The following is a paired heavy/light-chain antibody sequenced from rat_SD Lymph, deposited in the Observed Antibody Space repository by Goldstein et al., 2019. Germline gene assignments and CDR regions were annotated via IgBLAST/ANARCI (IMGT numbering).Heavy chain of an antibody. CDR1: GFTFSNYG. CDR2: ISYDGGNT. V-gene: IGHV5-20*01. J-gene: IGHJ3*01. CDR3: TTGGSIYNNSNWFVY. D-gene: IGHD1-10*01. Sequence: EVQLVESGGGLVQPGRSMKLSCAASGFTFSNYGMAWVRQAPKKGLEWVAYISYDGGNTYYRDPVKGRFTISRDNAKSTLYLQMDSLRSEDTATYYCTTGGSIYNNSNWFVYWGQGTLVTVSS.
Light chain of an antibody. V-gene: IGKV3S1*01. CDR2: LAS. J-gene: IGKJ1*01. Sequence: DIVLTQSPALAVSLGQRATISCKTNQNVDYSGNSYMHWYQQKPGQQPKLLIYLASNLASGIPARFSGRGSGTDFTLTIDPVEADDTATYYCQQSRNLPWTFGGGTKLELK. CDR1: QNVDYSGNSY. CDR3: QQSRNLPWT.